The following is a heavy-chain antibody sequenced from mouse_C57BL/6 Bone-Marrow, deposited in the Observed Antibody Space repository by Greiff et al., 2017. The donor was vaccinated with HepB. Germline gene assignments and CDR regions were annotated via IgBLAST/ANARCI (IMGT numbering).Heavy chain of an antibody. CDR3: ARMGIYYYGSSYLDFDY. Sequence: QVQLQQPGTELVKPGASVKLSCKASGYTFTSYWMHWVKQRPGQGLECIGNINPSNGGTNYNEKFKSKATLTVDKSSSTAYMQLSSLTSEDSAVYYCARMGIYYYGSSYLDFDYWGQGTTLTVSS. J-gene: IGHJ2*01. CDR2: INPSNGGT. CDR1: GYTFTSYW. V-gene: IGHV1-53*01. D-gene: IGHD1-1*01.